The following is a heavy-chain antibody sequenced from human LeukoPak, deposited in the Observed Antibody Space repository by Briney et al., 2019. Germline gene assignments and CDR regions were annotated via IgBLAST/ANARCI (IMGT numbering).Heavy chain of an antibody. V-gene: IGHV3-30*02. J-gene: IGHJ4*02. CDR2: IRYDGSNK. Sequence: QTGGSLRLSCAASGFTFSSYGMHWVRQAPGKGLEWVAFIRYDGSNKYYADSVKGRFTISRDNSKNTPYLQMNSLRAEDTAVYYCAKDYLVGLDYWGQGTLVTVSS. D-gene: IGHD2-21*01. CDR3: AKDYLVGLDY. CDR1: GFTFSSYG.